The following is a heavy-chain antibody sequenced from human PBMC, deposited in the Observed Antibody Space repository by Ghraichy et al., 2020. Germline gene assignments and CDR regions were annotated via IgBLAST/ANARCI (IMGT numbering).Heavy chain of an antibody. CDR3: ARLSVVVVVATPGAWFDP. V-gene: IGHV4-39*01. J-gene: IGHJ5*02. CDR2: IYYSGST. Sequence: SETLSLTCTVSGGSISSSSYYWVWIRQPPGKGLEWIGSIYYSGSTYYNPSLKSRVTISVDTSKNQFSLKLSSVTAADTAVYYCARLSVVVVVATPGAWFDPWGQGTLVTVSS. D-gene: IGHD2-15*01. CDR1: GGSISSSSYY.